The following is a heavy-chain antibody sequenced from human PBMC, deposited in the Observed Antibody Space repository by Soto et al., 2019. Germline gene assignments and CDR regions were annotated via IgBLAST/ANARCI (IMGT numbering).Heavy chain of an antibody. J-gene: IGHJ4*02. V-gene: IGHV3-23*01. CDR2: ISGSGGST. Sequence: GSLRLSCAASGFTFSSYAMSWVRQAPGKGLEWVSAISGSGGSTYYADSVKGRFTISRDNAKNSLYLQMNSLRAEDTAVYYCASPQGSSRPFDYWGQGTLVTVSS. CDR1: GFTFSSYA. CDR3: ASPQGSSRPFDY.